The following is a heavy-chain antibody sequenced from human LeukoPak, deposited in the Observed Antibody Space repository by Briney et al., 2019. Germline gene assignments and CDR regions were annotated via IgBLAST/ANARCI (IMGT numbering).Heavy chain of an antibody. D-gene: IGHD3-10*01. J-gene: IGHJ4*02. CDR3: AKSVSTGSYYNNDY. CDR2: ITSGGST. CDR1: GFTFSSYA. V-gene: IGHV3-23*01. Sequence: GGSLRLSCAASGFTFSSYAMTWVRQAPGQGLEWVSGITSGGSTSYADSVKGRFTISRDNSKNTLYVQMNSLRAEDTAVYYCAKSVSTGSYYNNDYWGQGTLVTASS.